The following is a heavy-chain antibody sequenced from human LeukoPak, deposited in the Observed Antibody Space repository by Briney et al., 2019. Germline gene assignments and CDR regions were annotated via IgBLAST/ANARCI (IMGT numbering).Heavy chain of an antibody. Sequence: PSETLSLTCAVYGGSFSGYYWSWIRQPPGKGLEWIGEINHSGSTNYNPSLKSRVTISVDTSKNQFSLKLSSVTAADTAVYYCARGHDSYYYDSSSYYYDYWGQGTLVTVSS. D-gene: IGHD3-22*01. V-gene: IGHV4-34*01. CDR3: ARGHDSYYYDSSSYYYDY. CDR2: INHSGST. J-gene: IGHJ4*02. CDR1: GGSFSGYY.